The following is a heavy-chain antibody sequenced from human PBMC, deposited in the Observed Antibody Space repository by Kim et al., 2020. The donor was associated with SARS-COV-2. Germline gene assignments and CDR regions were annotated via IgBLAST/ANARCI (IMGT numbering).Heavy chain of an antibody. D-gene: IGHD6-19*01. CDR2: IVVGSGNT. CDR3: AGGGEAVAGTFSSFDY. J-gene: IGHJ4*02. Sequence: SVKVSCKASGFTFTSSAVQWVRQARGQRLEWIGWIVVGSGNTNYAQKFQERVTITRDMSTSTAYMELSSLRSEDTAVYYCAGGGEAVAGTFSSFDYWGQGTLVAVSS. V-gene: IGHV1-58*01. CDR1: GFTFTSSA.